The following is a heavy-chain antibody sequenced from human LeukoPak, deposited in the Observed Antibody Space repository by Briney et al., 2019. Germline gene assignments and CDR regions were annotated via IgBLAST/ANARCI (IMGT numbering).Heavy chain of an antibody. CDR2: IYHSGST. V-gene: IGHV4-38-2*02. CDR1: GYSISSGYY. Sequence: PSETLSLTCTVSGYSISSGYYWGWIRQPPGKGLEWIGSIYHSGSTYYNPSLKSRVTISVDTSKNQFSLKLSSVTAADTAVYYCATPGGRGGDAFDIWGQGTMVTVSS. CDR3: ATPGGRGGDAFDI. D-gene: IGHD3-16*01. J-gene: IGHJ3*02.